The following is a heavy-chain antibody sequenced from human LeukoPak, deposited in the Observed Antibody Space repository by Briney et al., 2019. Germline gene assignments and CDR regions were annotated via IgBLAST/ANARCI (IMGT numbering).Heavy chain of an antibody. J-gene: IGHJ4*02. Sequence: GRSLRLSCTASGFTFGDSAMSWVRQAPGKELEWVGFIRSKAYGGTTEYATSVKGGFTISRDDSKSIAYLQMNSLKTEDTAVYYCTRYGGNSFSYWGQGTLVTVSS. CDR1: GFTFGDSA. D-gene: IGHD4-23*01. CDR3: TRYGGNSFSY. CDR2: IRSKAYGGTT. V-gene: IGHV3-49*04.